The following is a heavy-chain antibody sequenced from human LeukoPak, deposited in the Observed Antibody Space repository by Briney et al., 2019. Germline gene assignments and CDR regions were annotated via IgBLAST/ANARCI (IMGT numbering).Heavy chain of an antibody. CDR1: GFTFSSYV. J-gene: IGHJ4*02. V-gene: IGHV3-23*01. Sequence: GGSLRLSCAASGFTFSSYVMSWVCQAPGKGLEWVSGISGSGGSTYYADSMKGRFTISRDNPKNTLYLQMDSLRAEDTAVYYCAKAPPGYSIRNDYFDYWGQGTLATVSS. D-gene: IGHD6-13*01. CDR2: ISGSGGST. CDR3: AKAPPGYSIRNDYFDY.